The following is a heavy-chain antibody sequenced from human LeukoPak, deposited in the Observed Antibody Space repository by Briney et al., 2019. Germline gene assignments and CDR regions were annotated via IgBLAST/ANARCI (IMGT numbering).Heavy chain of an antibody. D-gene: IGHD6-19*01. Sequence: GGSLRLSCVASKFTFSHFDMHWVRQAPGKGLEWVSAISGSGGSTYYADSVKGRFTISRDNSKNTLYLQMNSLRAEDTAVYYCAKGAYSSGWYFDYWGQGTLVTVSS. CDR1: KFTFSHFD. V-gene: IGHV3-23*01. J-gene: IGHJ4*02. CDR2: ISGSGGST. CDR3: AKGAYSSGWYFDY.